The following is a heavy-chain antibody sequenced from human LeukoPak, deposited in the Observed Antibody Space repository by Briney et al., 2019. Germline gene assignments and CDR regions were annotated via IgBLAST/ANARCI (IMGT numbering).Heavy chain of an antibody. CDR1: GFTFSSYG. J-gene: IGHJ4*02. V-gene: IGHV3-23*01. CDR3: AKRGAEVGATVAPGDY. D-gene: IGHD1-26*01. CDR2: ISGSGGST. Sequence: GGTLRLSCAASGFTFSSYGMSWVRQAPGKGLEWVSAISGSGGSTYYADSVKGRFTISRDSSKNTLYLQMNSPRAEDTAVYYCAKRGAEVGATVAPGDYWGQGTLVTVSS.